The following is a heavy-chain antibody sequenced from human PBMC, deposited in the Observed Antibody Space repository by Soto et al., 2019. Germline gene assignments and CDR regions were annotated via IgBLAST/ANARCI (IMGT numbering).Heavy chain of an antibody. D-gene: IGHD5-12*01. CDR2: IYYSGST. J-gene: IGHJ6*03. CDR1: GGSISSYY. CDR3: ARAPFVGSYYYYMDA. Sequence: SETLSLTCTVSGGSISSYYWSWIRQPPGKGLEWIGYIYYSGSTNYNPSLKSRVTISVDTSKNQFSLKLSSVTAADTAVYYCARAPFVGSYYYYMDAWGKGTTVTVSS. V-gene: IGHV4-59*01.